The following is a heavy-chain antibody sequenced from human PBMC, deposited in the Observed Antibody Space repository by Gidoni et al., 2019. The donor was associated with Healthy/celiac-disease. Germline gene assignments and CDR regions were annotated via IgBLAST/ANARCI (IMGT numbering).Heavy chain of an antibody. CDR2: IKSKTDGGTT. CDR1: GFTFSNVW. V-gene: IGHV3-15*01. CDR3: TTDGEMGGMDV. D-gene: IGHD2-8*01. Sequence: EVQLVESGGGLVKPGGSLSLSCSASGFTFSNVWMSWVRQAPGKGLEWVGRIKSKTDGGTTDYAAPVKGRFTISRDDSKNTLYLQMNSLKTEDTAVYYCTTDGEMGGMDVWGQGTTVTVSS. J-gene: IGHJ6*02.